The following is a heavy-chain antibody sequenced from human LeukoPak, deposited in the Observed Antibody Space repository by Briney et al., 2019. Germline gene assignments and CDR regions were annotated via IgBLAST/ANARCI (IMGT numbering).Heavy chain of an antibody. V-gene: IGHV4-59*08. D-gene: IGHD5-12*01. J-gene: IGHJ4*02. CDR3: ARLRFGANSYYFDY. CDR2: IYYSGST. CDR1: DGSISSYY. Sequence: TTSETLSLTCTVPDGSISSYYWSWIRQPPGKGLEWIGYIYYSGSTNYNPSLKSRVTISVDTSKNQFSLKLSSVTAADTAVYYCARLRFGANSYYFDYWGQGTLVTVSS.